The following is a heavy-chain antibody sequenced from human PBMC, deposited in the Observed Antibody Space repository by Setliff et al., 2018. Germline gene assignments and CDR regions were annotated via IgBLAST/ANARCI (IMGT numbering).Heavy chain of an antibody. CDR2: INHRGST. CDR1: GGTFSDYY. J-gene: IGHJ4*02. D-gene: IGHD6-6*01. Sequence: SETLSLTCAAYGGTFSDYYWTWVRQPPGKGLEWVGEINHRGSTNYNPSLKSRVTISVDTSKDQFSLKLISMTAADTAVYYCARGRNVAARLLDSWGQGTLVTVSS. CDR3: ARGRNVAARLLDS. V-gene: IGHV4-34*01.